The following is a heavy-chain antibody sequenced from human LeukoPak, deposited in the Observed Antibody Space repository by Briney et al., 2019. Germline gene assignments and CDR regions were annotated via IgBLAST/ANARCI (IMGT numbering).Heavy chain of an antibody. Sequence: SETLSLTCAVYGGSSSGYYWSWIRQPPGKGLEWIGEINHSGSTNYNPSLKSRVTISVDTSKNQFSLKPSSVTAADTAVYYCATYNLNRYDFWSGSHRRAFDIWGQGTMVTVSS. V-gene: IGHV4-34*01. J-gene: IGHJ3*02. CDR1: GGSSSGYY. CDR2: INHSGST. CDR3: ATYNLNRYDFWSGSHRRAFDI. D-gene: IGHD3-3*01.